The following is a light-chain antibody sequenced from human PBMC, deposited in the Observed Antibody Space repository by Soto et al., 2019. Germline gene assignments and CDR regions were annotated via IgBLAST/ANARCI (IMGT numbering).Light chain of an antibody. CDR2: LGS. CDR1: QSLLHSNGYNY. CDR3: MEALQTI. J-gene: IGKJ3*01. V-gene: IGKV2-28*01. Sequence: DIVMTQSPLSLPVTPGEPASISCRSSQSLLHSNGYNYLDWYLQKPGQSPQLLIYLGSNRSSGVPDRFSCSGSGTDFTLKISRVEAADVGVYYCMEALQTIFGPGTKVDIK.